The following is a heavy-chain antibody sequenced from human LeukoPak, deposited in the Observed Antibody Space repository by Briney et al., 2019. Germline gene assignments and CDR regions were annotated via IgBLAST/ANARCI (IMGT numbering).Heavy chain of an antibody. CDR3: ARGYHWFHP. Sequence: ASVKVSCKPSGYTFTDYDINWVRQATGQRPEWMRRMHPTSGDTAYAQKFQGRVTLTRNTAISTAYMELSGLTSEDTAVYYCARGYHWFHPWGQGTLVTVSS. J-gene: IGHJ5*02. CDR1: GYTFTDYD. CDR2: MHPTSGDT. V-gene: IGHV1-8*01.